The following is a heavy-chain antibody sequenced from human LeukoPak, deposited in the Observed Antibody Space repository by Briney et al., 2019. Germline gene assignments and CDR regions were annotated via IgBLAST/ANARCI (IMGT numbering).Heavy chain of an antibody. CDR2: IGTAGDT. J-gene: IGHJ4*02. CDR1: GFTFKSYD. CDR3: ARGGRSSSWYEK. V-gene: IGHV3-13*01. D-gene: IGHD6-13*01. Sequence: GGSLRLSCAASGFTFKSYDMHWVRQVAGRGLEWVSGIGTAGDTYYQGSVKGRFTISRENAKNTLYLQMNNLRAGDTALYYCARGGRSSSWYEKWGQGTLVAVSS.